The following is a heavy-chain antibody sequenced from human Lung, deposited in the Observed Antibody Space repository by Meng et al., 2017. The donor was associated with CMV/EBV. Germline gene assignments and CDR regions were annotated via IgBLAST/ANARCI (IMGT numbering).Heavy chain of an antibody. CDR3: ARALVVPAASLDY. J-gene: IGHJ4*02. CDR2: INHSGST. CDR1: GGSFSGYY. D-gene: IGHD2-2*01. V-gene: IGHV4-34*01. Sequence: SCAVYGGSFSGYYWSWIRQPPGKGLEWIGEINHSGSTNYNPSLKSRVTISVDTSKNQFSLKLSSVTAADTAVYYCARALVVPAASLDYLGQGTLVTVSS.